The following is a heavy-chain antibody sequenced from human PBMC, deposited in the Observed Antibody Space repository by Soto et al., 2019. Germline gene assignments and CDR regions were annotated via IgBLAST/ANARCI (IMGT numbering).Heavy chain of an antibody. J-gene: IGHJ6*03. CDR2: ISSSSSYI. CDR1: GFTFSSYS. D-gene: IGHD2-2*01. Sequence: GGSLRLSCAASGFTFSSYSMNWVRQAPGKGLEWVSSISSSSSYIYYADSVKGRFTISRDNAKNSLYLKMNSLRAEDTAVYYCATCSSTSSYYMDVWGKGTTVTVSS. CDR3: ATCSSTSSYYMDV. V-gene: IGHV3-21*01.